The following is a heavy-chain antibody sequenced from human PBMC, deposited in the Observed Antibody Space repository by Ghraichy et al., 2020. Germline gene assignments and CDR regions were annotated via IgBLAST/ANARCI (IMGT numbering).Heavy chain of an antibody. CDR2: IYYSGST. J-gene: IGHJ4*02. CDR1: GGSISSSSYY. V-gene: IGHV4-39*01. CDR3: ARHSYLANLERRNYFDY. D-gene: IGHD1-1*01. Sequence: SETLSLTCTVSGGSISSSSYYWGWIRQPPGKGLEWIGSIYYSGSTYYNPSLKSRVTISVDTSKNQFSLKLSSVTAADTAVYYCARHSYLANLERRNYFDYWGQGTLVTVSS.